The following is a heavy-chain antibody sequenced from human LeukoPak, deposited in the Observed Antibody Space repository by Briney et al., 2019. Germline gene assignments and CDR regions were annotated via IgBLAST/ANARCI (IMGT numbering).Heavy chain of an antibody. J-gene: IGHJ4*02. V-gene: IGHV1-2*02. CDR1: GYTFTGYY. CDR2: INPNSGGT. CDR3: ARESELSSSFDY. Sequence: VASVKVFCKASGYTFTGYYMHWVRQAPGQGLEWMGWINPNSGGTNYAQKFQGRVTMTRDTSISTAYMELSRLRSDDTAVYYCARESELSSSFDYWGQGTLVTVSS. D-gene: IGHD1-26*01.